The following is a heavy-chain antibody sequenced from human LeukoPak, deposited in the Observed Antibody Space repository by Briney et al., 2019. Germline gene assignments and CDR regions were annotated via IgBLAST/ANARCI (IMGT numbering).Heavy chain of an antibody. D-gene: IGHD5-18*01. CDR1: GGSFSGYY. CDR3: ARGKGVRLWLRHAFDI. CDR2: INHSGST. V-gene: IGHV4-34*01. Sequence: SETLSLTCAVYGGSFSGYYWSWIRQPPGKGLEWIGEINHSGSTNYNPSLKSRVTISVDTSKNQFSLKLSSVTAADTAVYYCARGKGVRLWLRHAFDIWGQGTMVTVSS. J-gene: IGHJ3*02.